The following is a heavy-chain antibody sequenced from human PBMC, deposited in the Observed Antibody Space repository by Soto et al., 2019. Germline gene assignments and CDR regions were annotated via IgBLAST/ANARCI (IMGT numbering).Heavy chain of an antibody. CDR1: GDSVSTNSGA. CDR3: ARAGSTMYRLHPHFDY. Sequence: SQPLSLTCAISGDSVSTNSGAWNWIRQSPSRGLECLGRTFYRSRWYSDYADSVKGRININSDTSKNQFSLQLSSVTPQDTAVYYCARAGSTMYRLHPHFDYLGQGTLVTVSS. D-gene: IGHD3-9*01. CDR2: TFYRSRWYS. V-gene: IGHV6-1*01. J-gene: IGHJ4*02.